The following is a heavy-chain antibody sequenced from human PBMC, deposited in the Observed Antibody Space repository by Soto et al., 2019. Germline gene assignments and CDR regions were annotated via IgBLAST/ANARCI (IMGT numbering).Heavy chain of an antibody. CDR3: AREEGRYCSSTSCFYYYMDV. CDR2: IYYSGST. CDR1: GGSISSYY. J-gene: IGHJ6*03. D-gene: IGHD2-2*01. V-gene: IGHV4-59*01. Sequence: SETLSLTCTVSGGSISSYYWSWIRQPPGKGLEWIGYIYYSGSTNYNPSLKSRVTISVDTSKNQFSLKLSSVTAADTAVYYCAREEGRYCSSTSCFYYYMDVWGKGTTVTVSS.